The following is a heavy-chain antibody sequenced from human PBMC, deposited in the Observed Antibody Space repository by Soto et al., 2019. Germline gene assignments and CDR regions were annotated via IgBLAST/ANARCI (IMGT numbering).Heavy chain of an antibody. D-gene: IGHD3-16*02. V-gene: IGHV1-46*01. CDR3: ARDGFMITFGGVIATHFDY. CDR1: GYTFTSYY. Sequence: ASVKVSCKASGYTFTSYYMHWVRQAPGQGLEWMGIINPSGGSTSYAQKFQGRVTMTRDTSTSTVYMELSSLRSEDTAVYCCARDGFMITFGGVIATHFDYWGQGTLVTVSS. J-gene: IGHJ4*02. CDR2: INPSGGST.